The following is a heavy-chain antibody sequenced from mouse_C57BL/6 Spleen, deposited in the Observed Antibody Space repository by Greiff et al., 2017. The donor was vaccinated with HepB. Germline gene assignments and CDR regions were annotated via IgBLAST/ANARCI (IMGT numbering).Heavy chain of an antibody. V-gene: IGHV1-80*01. J-gene: IGHJ3*01. CDR3: ARSDGYPWFAY. CDR1: GYAFSSYW. D-gene: IGHD2-3*01. CDR2: IYPGDGDT. Sequence: QVQLKESGAELVKPGASVKISCKASGYAFSSYWMNWVKQRPGKGLEWIGQIYPGDGDTNYNGKFKGKATLTADKSSSTAYMQLSSLTSEDSAVYFCARSDGYPWFAYWGQGTLVTVSA.